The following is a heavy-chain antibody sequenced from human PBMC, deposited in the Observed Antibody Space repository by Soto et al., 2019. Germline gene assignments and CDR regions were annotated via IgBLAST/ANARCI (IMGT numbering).Heavy chain of an antibody. D-gene: IGHD3-10*01. J-gene: IGHJ6*02. CDR1: GFTFRSYW. CDR3: ARDENYGSSLYYYGMDV. Sequence: GGSQRLSSTSSGFTFRSYWMHWVRQAPGKGLVWVSRINSDGSSTSYADSVKGRFTISRDNAKNTLYLQMNSLRAEDTAVYYCARDENYGSSLYYYGMDVWGQGTTVTVSS. CDR2: INSDGSST. V-gene: IGHV3-74*01.